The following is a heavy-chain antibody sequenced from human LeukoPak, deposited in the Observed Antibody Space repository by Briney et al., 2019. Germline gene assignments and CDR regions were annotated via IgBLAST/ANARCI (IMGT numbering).Heavy chain of an antibody. D-gene: IGHD3-16*02. CDR1: GGSISSSSYY. J-gene: IGHJ4*02. CDR3: ARSYDYVWGSYRHPFDY. CDR2: IYYSGST. V-gene: IGHV4-39*01. Sequence: SETLSLTCTVSGGSISSSSYYWGWIRQPPGKGLEWIGSIYYSGSTYYNPSLKSRVTISVDTSKNQFSLKLSSVTAADTAVYYCARSYDYVWGSYRHPFDYWGQGTLVTVSS.